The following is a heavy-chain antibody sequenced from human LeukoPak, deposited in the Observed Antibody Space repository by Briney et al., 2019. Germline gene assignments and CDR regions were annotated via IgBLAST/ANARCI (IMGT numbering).Heavy chain of an antibody. D-gene: IGHD4-17*01. V-gene: IGHV3-48*02. CDR1: GITFRSYG. J-gene: IGHJ4*02. CDR3: ARNYGDLDY. Sequence: GGSLRLSCAASGITFRSYGMHWVRQAPGKGLEWVSYISTTGSTIYYADSVKGRFTISRDNAKNSLYLQMNSLRDEDTAVYYCARNYGDLDYWGQGTLVTVSS. CDR2: ISTTGSTI.